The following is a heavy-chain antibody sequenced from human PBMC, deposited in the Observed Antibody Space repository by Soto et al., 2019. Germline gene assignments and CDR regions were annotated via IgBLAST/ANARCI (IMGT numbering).Heavy chain of an antibody. V-gene: IGHV4-59*01. CDR1: GGSISSYY. CDR3: ARDHGYCSGGSCRMYNWYAP. J-gene: IGHJ5*02. D-gene: IGHD2-15*01. CDR2: IYYSGST. Sequence: WETLSLTCTVSGGSISSYYWSWIRQPPGKGLEWIGYIYYSGSTNYNPSLKSRVTISVDTSKNQFSLKLSSVTAADTAVYYCARDHGYCSGGSCRMYNWYAPWGQGTLVTVSS.